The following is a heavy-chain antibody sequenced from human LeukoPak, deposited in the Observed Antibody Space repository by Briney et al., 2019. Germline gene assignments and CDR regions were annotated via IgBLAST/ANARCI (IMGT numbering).Heavy chain of an antibody. CDR1: GLTFSTYS. CDR3: VPRYCSSTSCEDY. V-gene: IGHV3-21*06. CDR2: ISSSSKYI. J-gene: IGHJ4*02. Sequence: GGSLRLSCAASGLTFSTYSMNWVRQAPGQGLQWVSSISSSSKYIYYADSVKGRSTISRDNAKNSLYLQMNSLRPEDSAVYYCVPRYCSSTSCEDYWGQGTLVTVSS. D-gene: IGHD2-2*01.